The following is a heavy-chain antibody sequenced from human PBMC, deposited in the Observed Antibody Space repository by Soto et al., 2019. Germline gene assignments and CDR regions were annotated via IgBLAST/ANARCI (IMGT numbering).Heavy chain of an antibody. CDR1: GFTFSSYA. D-gene: IGHD1-26*01. J-gene: IGHJ4*02. CDR2: ISGSGGST. V-gene: IGHV3-23*01. CDR3: AKARRAPYFDSGSYDY. Sequence: EVQLLESGGGLVQPGGSLRLSCAASGFTFSSYAMSWVRQAPGKGLEWVSAISGSGGSTYYADSVKGRFTISRDNSKNTLYLQMNSLRAEDTAVYYCAKARRAPYFDSGSYDYWGQGTLVTVSS.